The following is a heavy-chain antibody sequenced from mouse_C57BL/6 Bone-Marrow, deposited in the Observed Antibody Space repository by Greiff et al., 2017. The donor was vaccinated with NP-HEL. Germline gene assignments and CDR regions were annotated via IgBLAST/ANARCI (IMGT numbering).Heavy chain of an antibody. Sequence: EVQGVESGGDLVKPGGSLKLSCAASGFTFSSCGMSWVRQTPDKRLEWVATISSGGSYTYYPDSVKGRFTISRDNAKNTLYLQMSSLKSEDTAMYYCASPYDYDVAWFAYWGQGTLVTVSA. J-gene: IGHJ3*01. CDR3: ASPYDYDVAWFAY. CDR2: ISSGGSYT. CDR1: GFTFSSCG. V-gene: IGHV5-6*01. D-gene: IGHD2-4*01.